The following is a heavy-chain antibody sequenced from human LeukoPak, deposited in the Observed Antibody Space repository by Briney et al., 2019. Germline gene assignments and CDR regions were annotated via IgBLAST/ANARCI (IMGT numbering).Heavy chain of an antibody. V-gene: IGHV4-4*07. D-gene: IGHD3-22*01. Sequence: SETLSLTCTVSGGSISSYYWSWIRQPAGKGLEWIGRIYTSGSTNCNPSLKSRVTMSVDTSKNQFSLKLSSVTAADTAVYYCARGEHWNYYDRPYNWFDPWGQGTLVTVSS. CDR2: IYTSGST. CDR3: ARGEHWNYYDRPYNWFDP. J-gene: IGHJ5*02. CDR1: GGSISSYY.